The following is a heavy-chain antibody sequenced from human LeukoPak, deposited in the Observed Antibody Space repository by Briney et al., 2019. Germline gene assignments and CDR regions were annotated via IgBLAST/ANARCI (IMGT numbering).Heavy chain of an antibody. CDR1: GFTFSNYY. V-gene: IGHV1-46*01. CDR3: ARDKSNGGNSATFDY. J-gene: IGHJ4*02. Sequence: ASVKVSCKASGFTFSNYYMHWVRQAPGLGVEWMGISNPSGGRTSFAQKFQGRLTMTRDTSTSTIYMDLSSLRSEDTAVYYCARDKSNGGNSATFDYWGQGTLVIVSS. D-gene: IGHD4-23*01. CDR2: SNPSGGRT.